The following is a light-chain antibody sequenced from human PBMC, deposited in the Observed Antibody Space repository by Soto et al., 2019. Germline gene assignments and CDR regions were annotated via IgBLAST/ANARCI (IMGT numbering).Light chain of an antibody. CDR3: QQSYSAPRT. CDR2: VAS. J-gene: IGKJ2*01. CDR1: QSISTY. Sequence: DIQMTQSPSSLSASVGDRVTITCRASQSISTYLNWYQQKPRKAPKLLIFVASNLQDGVPSRFSGSGSGTDFALTISSLQPEDFATYYCQQSYSAPRTFGPGTRVEIK. V-gene: IGKV1-39*01.